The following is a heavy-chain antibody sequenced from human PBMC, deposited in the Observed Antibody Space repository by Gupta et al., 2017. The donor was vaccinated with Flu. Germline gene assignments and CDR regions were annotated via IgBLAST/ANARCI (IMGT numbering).Heavy chain of an antibody. V-gene: IGHV5-10-1*01. J-gene: IGHJ2*01. CDR1: GCSFTSYW. CDR3: ARLSGITGTGGVYWYFDL. D-gene: IGHD1-7*01. CDR2: IDPSDSYT. Sequence: EVQLVQSGAEVKKPGESLRISCKGSGCSFTSYWISWVRQMPGKGLEWMGRIDPSDSYTNYSPSFQGHVTISADKSISTAYLQWSSLKASDTAMYYCARLSGITGTGGVYWYFDLWGRGTLVTVSS.